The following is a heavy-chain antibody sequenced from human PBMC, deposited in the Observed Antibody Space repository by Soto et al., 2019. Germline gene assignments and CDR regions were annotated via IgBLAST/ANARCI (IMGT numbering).Heavy chain of an antibody. J-gene: IGHJ4*02. CDR1: GGSFSGYY. D-gene: IGHD6-6*01. CDR3: ARGAGEYSRE. Sequence: TSETLSLTCAVYGGSFSGYYWSWIRQPPGKGLEWIGEINHSGSTKYNPSLKCRVTISLDTSKNQFSLNLTSVTAADTAVYFCARGAGEYSREWGQGTRVTVSS. CDR2: INHSGST. V-gene: IGHV4-34*01.